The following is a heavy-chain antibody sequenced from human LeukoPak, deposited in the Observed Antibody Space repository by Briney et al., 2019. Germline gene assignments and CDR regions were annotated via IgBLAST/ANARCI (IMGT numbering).Heavy chain of an antibody. Sequence: GGSLRLSCAASGFTFSSYWMSWVRQAPGKGLEWVANIKQDGSEKYYVDSVKGRFTISRDNAKNSLYLQMNSLRAEDTAVYYCASSTYYYDSSGYYYNYWGRGTLVTVSS. V-gene: IGHV3-7*01. D-gene: IGHD3-22*01. CDR1: GFTFSSYW. J-gene: IGHJ4*02. CDR2: IKQDGSEK. CDR3: ASSTYYYDSSGYYYNY.